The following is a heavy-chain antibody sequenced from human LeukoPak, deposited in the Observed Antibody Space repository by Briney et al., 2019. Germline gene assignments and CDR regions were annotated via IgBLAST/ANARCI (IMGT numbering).Heavy chain of an antibody. D-gene: IGHD2-15*01. CDR1: GGSISSYY. Sequence: SETLSLTCTVSGGSISSYYWSWIRQPPGKGLEWIGYIYYSGSTNYNPSLKSRVTISVDTSKNQFSLKLSSVTAADTAVYYCARVPYCSGGSCYGYYYCGMDVWGQGTTVTVSS. CDR2: IYYSGST. CDR3: ARVPYCSGGSCYGYYYCGMDV. V-gene: IGHV4-59*01. J-gene: IGHJ6*02.